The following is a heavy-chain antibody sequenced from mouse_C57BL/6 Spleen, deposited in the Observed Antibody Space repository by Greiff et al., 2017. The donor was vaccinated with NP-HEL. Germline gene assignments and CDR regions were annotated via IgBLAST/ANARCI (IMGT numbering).Heavy chain of an antibody. CDR1: GYAFSSYW. Sequence: VQLQQSGAELVKPGASVKISCKASGYAFSSYWMNWVKQRPGKGLEWIGQIYPGDGDTNYNGKFKGKATLTADKSSSTAYMQLSSLTTEDSAVYFCANGVYYDYDGNAMDYWGQGTSVTVSS. CDR2: IYPGDGDT. CDR3: ANGVYYDYDGNAMDY. D-gene: IGHD2-4*01. V-gene: IGHV1-80*01. J-gene: IGHJ4*01.